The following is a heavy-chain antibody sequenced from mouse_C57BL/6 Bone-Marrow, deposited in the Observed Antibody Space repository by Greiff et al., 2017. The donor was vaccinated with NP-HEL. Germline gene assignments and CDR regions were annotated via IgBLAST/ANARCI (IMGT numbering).Heavy chain of an antibody. CDR3: ARSIYYDYADDPFYAMDY. CDR1: GFTFTDYY. V-gene: IGHV7-3*01. J-gene: IGHJ4*01. Sequence: EVMLVESGGGLVQPGGSLSLSCAASGFTFTDYYMNWVRQPPGKALEWLGFIRNKASGYTTEYSASVKGRFTISRDNSQSILYLQMNALRAEDSATYYCARSIYYDYADDPFYAMDYWGQGTSVTVSS. CDR2: IRNKASGYTT. D-gene: IGHD2-4*01.